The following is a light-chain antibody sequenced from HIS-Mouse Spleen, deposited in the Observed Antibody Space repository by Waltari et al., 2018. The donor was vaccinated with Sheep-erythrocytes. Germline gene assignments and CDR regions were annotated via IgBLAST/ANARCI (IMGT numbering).Light chain of an antibody. V-gene: IGLV3-1*01. CDR3: QAWDSSTVV. Sequence: SYELTQPPSVSVSPGQTASITCSGDKLGDKYACWYQQKPGQSPVLVIYQDRKRPSGSTELFSGSNSGNTATLTISGTQAMDEADYYCQAWDSSTVVFGGGTKLTVL. CDR1: KLGDKY. CDR2: QDR. J-gene: IGLJ2*01.